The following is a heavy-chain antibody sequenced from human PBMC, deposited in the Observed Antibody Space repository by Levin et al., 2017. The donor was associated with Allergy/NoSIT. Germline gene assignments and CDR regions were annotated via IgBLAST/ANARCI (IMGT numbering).Heavy chain of an antibody. CDR3: SRFPPTYQLLENPPKDFDDGWDG. D-gene: IGHD2-2*01. Sequence: ASVKVSCKASGYTFTGYYVHWVRQAPGQGLEWMGWIDPFSGDTNYAQKFQGKVTMTRDTINTAYLELRRLRSDDAAVYYFSRFPPTYQLLENPPKDFDDGWDGWGQGTTVSVSS. CDR2: IDPFSGDT. J-gene: IGHJ6*02. V-gene: IGHV1-2*02. CDR1: GYTFTGYY.